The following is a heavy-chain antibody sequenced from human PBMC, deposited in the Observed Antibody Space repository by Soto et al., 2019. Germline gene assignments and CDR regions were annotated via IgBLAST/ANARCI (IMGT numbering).Heavy chain of an antibody. D-gene: IGHD2-15*01. CDR3: ASWLLREHAFDV. CDR2: LYNTDGT. V-gene: IGHV3-53*01. Sequence: GGSLRLSCAASGFTFSGKKYLTWVRQAPGKGLEWVSALYNTDGTYYADSVKGRFSTSKDHSKNTFYLQLNSLRPDDTAVYYCASWLLREHAFDVWGLGTMVT. CDR1: GFTFSGKKY. J-gene: IGHJ3*01.